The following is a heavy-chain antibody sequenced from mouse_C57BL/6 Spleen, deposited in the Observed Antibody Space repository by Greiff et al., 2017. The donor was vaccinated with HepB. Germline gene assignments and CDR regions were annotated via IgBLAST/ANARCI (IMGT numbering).Heavy chain of an antibody. J-gene: IGHJ4*01. Sequence: QVQLQQPGTELVKPGASVKLSCKASGYTFTSYWMHWVKQRPGQGLEWIGNINPSNGGTNYNEKFKSKATLTVDKSSSTAYMQLSSLTSEDSAVYYCARSGFDYCGSRGYYAMDYWGQGTTVTVSS. V-gene: IGHV1-53*01. CDR2: INPSNGGT. D-gene: IGHD1-1*01. CDR3: ARSGFDYCGSRGYYAMDY. CDR1: GYTFTSYW.